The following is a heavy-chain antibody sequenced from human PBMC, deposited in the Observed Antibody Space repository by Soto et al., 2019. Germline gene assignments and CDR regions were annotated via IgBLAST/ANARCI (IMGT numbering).Heavy chain of an antibody. CDR3: ARAPYSSSSFFFDY. CDR2: VHPSGGNT. Sequence: ASVKVSCKASGYTSTSYGFSWVRQAPGQGLEWMGIVHPSGGNTNYAQKFQGRVTMTWDTSTTTVYMELSSLRSDDTAVYYCARAPYSSSSFFFDYWGQGTPVTVSS. CDR1: GYTSTSYG. J-gene: IGHJ4*02. V-gene: IGHV1-46*01. D-gene: IGHD6-6*01.